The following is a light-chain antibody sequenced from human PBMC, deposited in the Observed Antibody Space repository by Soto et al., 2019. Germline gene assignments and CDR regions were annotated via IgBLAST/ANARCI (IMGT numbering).Light chain of an antibody. CDR3: QQYVSSPGT. CDR2: GAS. J-gene: IGKJ1*01. CDR1: QNIRNNY. V-gene: IGKV3-20*01. Sequence: EIVLTQSPGTLSLSPGERATLSCRASQNIRNNYLAWYQQKPGQAPRLLIYGASSRATGIPDRFSGSGSGTDFTLTISRLEPEDFAVYYCQQYVSSPGTFGQGTKVEIK.